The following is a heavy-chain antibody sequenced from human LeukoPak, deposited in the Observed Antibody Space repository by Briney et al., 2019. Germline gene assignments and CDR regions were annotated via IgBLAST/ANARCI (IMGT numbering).Heavy chain of an antibody. CDR1: GYSFTSYW. Sequence: GESLKISCKGSGYSFTSYWIGWVRQMPGKGLEWMGIIYPGDSDTRYSPSFQGQVTISADKSISTAYLQWSSLKASDTAMYYCARLGAMAYCGGDCYSFDYWGQGTLVAASS. J-gene: IGHJ4*02. CDR3: ARLGAMAYCGGDCYSFDY. CDR2: IYPGDSDT. V-gene: IGHV5-51*01. D-gene: IGHD2-21*02.